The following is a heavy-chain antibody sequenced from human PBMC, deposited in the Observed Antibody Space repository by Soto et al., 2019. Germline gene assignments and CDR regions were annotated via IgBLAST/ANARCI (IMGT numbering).Heavy chain of an antibody. CDR1: GFTFSDYY. J-gene: IGHJ4*02. Sequence: GGSLRLSCAASGFTFSDYYMSWIRQAPGKGLEWVSDISSSSSYTNYADSVKGRFTISRDNAKNSLYLQMNSLRAEDTAVYYCARAPKVLRYFDWLFRFDYWGQGTLVTVSS. V-gene: IGHV3-11*06. CDR2: ISSSSSYT. D-gene: IGHD3-9*01. CDR3: ARAPKVLRYFDWLFRFDY.